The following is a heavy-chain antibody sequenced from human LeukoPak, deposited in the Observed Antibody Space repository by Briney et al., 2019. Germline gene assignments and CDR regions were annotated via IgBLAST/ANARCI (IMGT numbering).Heavy chain of an antibody. Sequence: ASVKVSCKASEGTFSSYAISWVRQAPGQGLEWMGGIIPIFGTANYAQKFQGRVTITADESTSTAYMELSSLRSEDTAVYYCARSNIVVVPAGYYGAFDIWGQGTMVTVSS. CDR1: EGTFSSYA. J-gene: IGHJ3*02. D-gene: IGHD2-2*01. CDR3: ARSNIVVVPAGYYGAFDI. CDR2: IIPIFGTA. V-gene: IGHV1-69*13.